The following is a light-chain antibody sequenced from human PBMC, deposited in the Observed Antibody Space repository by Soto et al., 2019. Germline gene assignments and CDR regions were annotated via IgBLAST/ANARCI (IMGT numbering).Light chain of an antibody. Sequence: EIVLTQSPGTLSWSAGAGATLSCRASQSISSTFLAWYQHKPGQAPRVLIYGASRRAAGIPDRFSGSGSGTDFTLTISRLEPEDFAVYYCQQYESSWTFGQGTKVEMK. V-gene: IGKV3-20*01. CDR2: GAS. J-gene: IGKJ1*01. CDR3: QQYESSWT. CDR1: QSISSTF.